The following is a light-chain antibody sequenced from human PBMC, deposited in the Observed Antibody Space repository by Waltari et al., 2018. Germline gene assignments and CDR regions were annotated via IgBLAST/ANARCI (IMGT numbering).Light chain of an antibody. Sequence: QSALTQPPSASGSPGQSVPISCPGTSSDLGGSTSFPWYQQHPGKAPKLMVYEVSQRPSGVPDRFSGSKSGNTASLTVSGLQAEDEADYYCSSYAGSNSVVFGGGTKLTVL. J-gene: IGLJ2*01. V-gene: IGLV2-8*01. CDR2: EVS. CDR3: SSYAGSNSVV. CDR1: SSDLGGSTS.